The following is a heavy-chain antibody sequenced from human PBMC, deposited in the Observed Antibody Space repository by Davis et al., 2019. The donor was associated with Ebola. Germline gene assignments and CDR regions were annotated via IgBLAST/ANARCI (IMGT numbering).Heavy chain of an antibody. J-gene: IGHJ3*02. V-gene: IGHV3-33*01. Sequence: GGSLRLSCAASGFTFSSYGMHWVRQAPGKGLEWVAVIWYDGSNKYYADSVKGRFTISRDNSKNTLYLQMNSLGAEDTAVYYCARGRSDYYDSSGYWSDAFDIWGQGTMVTVSS. D-gene: IGHD3-22*01. CDR3: ARGRSDYYDSSGYWSDAFDI. CDR1: GFTFSSYG. CDR2: IWYDGSNK.